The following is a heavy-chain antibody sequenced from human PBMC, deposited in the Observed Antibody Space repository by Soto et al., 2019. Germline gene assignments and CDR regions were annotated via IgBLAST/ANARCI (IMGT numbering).Heavy chain of an antibody. V-gene: IGHV1-18*01. Sequence: VNRACKGSGYTLTIYRGGWVRKAKGQGLEWMRWISTYNGNTNYAQKLQGRGTMTTNTSTSTAYMELRSLRSDDTAVYYCEREITSNYYYYYGMDVWGQGTTVTVSS. CDR1: GYTLTIYR. CDR2: ISTYNGNT. CDR3: EREITSNYYYYYGMDV. D-gene: IGHD1-20*01. J-gene: IGHJ6*02.